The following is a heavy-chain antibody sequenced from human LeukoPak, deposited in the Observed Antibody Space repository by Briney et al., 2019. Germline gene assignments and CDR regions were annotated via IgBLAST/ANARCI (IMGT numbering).Heavy chain of an antibody. CDR3: ARVGVVIIRTRAFDI. Sequence: PSETLSLTCTVSGDSISSGGYYWNWIRQHPGKGLEWIGYTYYTGSTYYNPSFQSRATISVDTSKNQFSLNLSSVTAADTAVYYCARVGVVIIRTRAFDIWGLGTMVTVSS. D-gene: IGHD2-2*01. CDR2: TYYTGST. CDR1: GDSISSGGYY. J-gene: IGHJ3*02. V-gene: IGHV4-31*03.